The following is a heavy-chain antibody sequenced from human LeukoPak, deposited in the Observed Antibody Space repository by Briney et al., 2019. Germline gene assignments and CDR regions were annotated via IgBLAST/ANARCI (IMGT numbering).Heavy chain of an antibody. J-gene: IGHJ6*02. V-gene: IGHV3-13*05. CDR1: GFTFSRYD. D-gene: IGHD6-19*01. Sequence: GGSLRLSCAASGFTFSRYDMHWVRQGVGKGLEWVSGIGTAGAPYYSGSVDGRFIISRENDKNSLYLQMNSLRAGDTAVYYCARWGITVGDYGLDVWGQGTTVIVSS. CDR2: IGTAGAP. CDR3: ARWGITVGDYGLDV.